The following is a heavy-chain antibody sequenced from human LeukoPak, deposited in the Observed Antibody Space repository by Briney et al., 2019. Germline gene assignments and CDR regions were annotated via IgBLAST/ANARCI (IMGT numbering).Heavy chain of an antibody. J-gene: IGHJ4*02. CDR2: ISGSGGST. CDR3: ARESTVTTFDY. CDR1: GFTFSSYA. V-gene: IGHV3-23*01. D-gene: IGHD4-17*01. Sequence: AGGSLRLSCAASGFTFSSYAMSWVRQAPGKGLEWVSGISGSGGSTYYADSVEGRFTISRDNSKNTLYLQMSSLRAEDTAVYYCARESTVTTFDYWGQGTLVTVSS.